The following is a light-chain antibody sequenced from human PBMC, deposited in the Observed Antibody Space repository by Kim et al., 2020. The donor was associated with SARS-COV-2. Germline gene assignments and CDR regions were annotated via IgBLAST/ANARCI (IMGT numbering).Light chain of an antibody. J-gene: IGKJ4*01. Sequence: ASVGGTVTITCRASQSISSWLAWYQQNPGKAPKLLIYKASNLQSGVPSRFSGSGSGTEFTLTISCLQPDDFASYYCQQYNSYPLTFGGGTKVDIK. CDR3: QQYNSYPLT. CDR1: QSISSW. CDR2: KAS. V-gene: IGKV1-5*03.